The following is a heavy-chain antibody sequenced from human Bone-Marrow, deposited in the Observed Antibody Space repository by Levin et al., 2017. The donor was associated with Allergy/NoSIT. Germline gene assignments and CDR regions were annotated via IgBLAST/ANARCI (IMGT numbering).Heavy chain of an antibody. Sequence: GGSLRLSCIVSGFTFSDYSIYWVRQASGKGLEWISSISSDSSDLYYADSVKGRFTISRDNAKNSLNLQVSSLRAEDTAVYHCVRGIIGDVRVAHKEAFDVWGQGTMVTVSS. V-gene: IGHV3-21*01. J-gene: IGHJ3*01. CDR1: GFTFSDYS. D-gene: IGHD2/OR15-2a*01. CDR2: ISSDSSDL. CDR3: VRGIIGDVRVAHKEAFDV.